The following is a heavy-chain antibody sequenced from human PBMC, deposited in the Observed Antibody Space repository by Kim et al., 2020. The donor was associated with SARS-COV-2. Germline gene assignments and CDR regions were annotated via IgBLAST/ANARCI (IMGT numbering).Heavy chain of an antibody. Sequence: GGSLRLSCEASGFNFGTYLMSWVRQAPGKGLEWVATINQDGSEKKYVDSVKGRFSISRDNAKNSLYLDMNSLRVDDTAIYYCPRVAVAGTWGQGTLVTVSS. V-gene: IGHV3-7*03. CDR2: INQDGSEK. J-gene: IGHJ4*02. CDR3: PRVAVAGT. CDR1: GFNFGTYL. D-gene: IGHD6-19*01.